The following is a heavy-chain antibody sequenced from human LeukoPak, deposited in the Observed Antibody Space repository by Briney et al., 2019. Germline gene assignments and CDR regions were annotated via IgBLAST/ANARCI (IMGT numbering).Heavy chain of an antibody. V-gene: IGHV1-24*01. D-gene: IGHD4-17*01. Sequence: ASVKVSCKVSGYTLTELSMHWVRQAPGKGLEWMGGFDPEDGETIYAQKFQGRVTMTEDTSTDTAYMELSSLRSEDTAVYYCARGPPTTVTSPYYYYYYMDVWGKGTTVTVSS. J-gene: IGHJ6*03. CDR2: FDPEDGET. CDR1: GYTLTELS. CDR3: ARGPPTTVTSPYYYYYYMDV.